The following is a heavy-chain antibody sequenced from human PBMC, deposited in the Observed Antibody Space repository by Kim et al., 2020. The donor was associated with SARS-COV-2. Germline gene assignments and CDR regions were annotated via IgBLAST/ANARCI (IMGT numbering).Heavy chain of an antibody. Sequence: GGSLRLSCAASGFTFSSYGMHWVRQAPGKGLEWVAVISYDGSNKYYADSVKGRFTISRDNSKNTLYLQMNSLRAEDTAVYYCAKDRVWSRSSSCPDYWGQGTLVTVSS. D-gene: IGHD6-13*01. CDR1: GFTFSSYG. V-gene: IGHV3-30*18. CDR3: AKDRVWSRSSSCPDY. CDR2: ISYDGSNK. J-gene: IGHJ4*02.